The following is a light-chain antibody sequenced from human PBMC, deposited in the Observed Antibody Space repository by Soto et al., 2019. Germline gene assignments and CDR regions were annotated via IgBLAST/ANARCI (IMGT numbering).Light chain of an antibody. CDR1: QSISSY. CDR3: QHRSTWPLT. CDR2: DAS. J-gene: IGKJ4*01. V-gene: IGKV3-11*01. Sequence: EIVVTQSPATLSLSPGERATLSCRASQSISSYLAWYQQKPGQAPRLLIYDASNRATGIPARFSGSGSGTDFTLTIISLEPDDFAVYYCQHRSTWPLTFGGGTKVEIK.